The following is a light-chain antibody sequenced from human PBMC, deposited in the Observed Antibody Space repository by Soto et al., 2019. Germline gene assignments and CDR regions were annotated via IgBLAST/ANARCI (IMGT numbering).Light chain of an antibody. V-gene: IGKV3-15*01. CDR3: QQYNNWPPWT. CDR1: QSVSSN. J-gene: IGKJ1*01. Sequence: EIVMTQSPATLSVSPGERATLSCRASQSVSSNLAWYQHKPGQAPRLLIYGASTRANDIPDRLSGSGSGTEVTLTMSSLQSEDFAVYSCQQYNNWPPWTFGQGTKVEIK. CDR2: GAS.